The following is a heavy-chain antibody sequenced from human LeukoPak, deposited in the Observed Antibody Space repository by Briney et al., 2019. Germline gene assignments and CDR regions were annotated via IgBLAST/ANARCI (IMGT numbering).Heavy chain of an antibody. CDR3: ATGSVRYSASWYSQEGDY. D-gene: IGHD6-13*01. V-gene: IGHV3-11*01. J-gene: IGHJ4*02. CDR1: GFTFSDYY. Sequence: AGGSLRLSCAASGFTFSDYYMSWIRQAPGKGLEWVSYISSSGSTIYYADSVKGRFTISRDNAKNSLYLQMNSLRAEDTAVYYCATGSVRYSASWYSQEGDYWGQGTLVTVSS. CDR2: ISSSGSTI.